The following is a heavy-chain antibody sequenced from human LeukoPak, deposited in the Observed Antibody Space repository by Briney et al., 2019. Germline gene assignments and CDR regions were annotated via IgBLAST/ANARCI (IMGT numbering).Heavy chain of an antibody. Sequence: GGSLRLSCVGSGFMFSDYYMSWIRQAPGKGLEWVSYISNDSVDKYYVDSVRGRFTISRDNAKKSMYLQMSGLRVEDTAVYYCARRDWVSGAVRAFDIWGGGTMVSVSS. CDR1: GFMFSDYY. V-gene: IGHV3-11*04. J-gene: IGHJ3*02. CDR2: ISNDSVDK. D-gene: IGHD3-3*01. CDR3: ARRDWVSGAVRAFDI.